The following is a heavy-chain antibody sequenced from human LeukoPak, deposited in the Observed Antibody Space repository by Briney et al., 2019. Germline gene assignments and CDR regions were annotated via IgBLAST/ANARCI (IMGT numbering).Heavy chain of an antibody. Sequence: PSGTLSLTCAVSGGSISSSNWWSWVRQPPGKGLEWIGEIYHSGSTNYNPSLKSRVTISLDKSKNQFSLKLSSVTAADTAVYYCARERNRYCTTTSCHTVNWFDPWGQGTLVIVSS. CDR1: GGSISSSNW. D-gene: IGHD2-2*01. J-gene: IGHJ5*02. CDR2: IYHSGST. CDR3: ARERNRYCTTTSCHTVNWFDP. V-gene: IGHV4-4*02.